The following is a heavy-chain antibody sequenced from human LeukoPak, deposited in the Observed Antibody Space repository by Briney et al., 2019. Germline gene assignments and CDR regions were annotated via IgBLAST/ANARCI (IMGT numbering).Heavy chain of an antibody. J-gene: IGHJ1*01. CDR3: ARDLGYYDSSGYYRGAEYFQH. V-gene: IGHV3-11*01. CDR2: ISSSGGTL. Sequence: GGSLRLSCAASGFTFSDYYMSWLRQAPGKGLEWISYISSSGGTLYYADSVKGRFTISRDNAKNSVYLQMNSLRAEDTAVYYCARDLGYYDSSGYYRGAEYFQHWGQGTLVTVSS. D-gene: IGHD3-22*01. CDR1: GFTFSDYY.